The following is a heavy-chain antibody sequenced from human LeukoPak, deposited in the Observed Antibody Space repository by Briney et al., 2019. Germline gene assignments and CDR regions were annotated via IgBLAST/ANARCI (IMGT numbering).Heavy chain of an antibody. J-gene: IGHJ3*02. CDR2: IYYSGST. CDR3: ARLPKDTAMVTHAFDI. Sequence: SEXLSLTCTVSGGSISSSSYYWGWIRQPPGKGLEWIGSIYYSGSTYYNPSLKSRVTISVDTSKNQFSLKLSSVTAADTAVYYCARLPKDTAMVTHAFDIWGQGTMVTVSS. D-gene: IGHD5-18*01. CDR1: GGSISSSSYY. V-gene: IGHV4-39*01.